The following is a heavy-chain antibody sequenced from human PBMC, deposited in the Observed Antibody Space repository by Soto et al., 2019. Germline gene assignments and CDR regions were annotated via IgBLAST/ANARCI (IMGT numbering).Heavy chain of an antibody. CDR1: GGSISSYY. Sequence: SETLSLTCTVSGGSISSYYWSWIRQPPGKGLEWIGYIYYSGSTNYNPSLKSRVTISVDTSKNQFSLKLSSVTAADTAVYYCARDSVPQYSYGSRYYYYGMDVWGQGTTVTVSS. J-gene: IGHJ6*02. D-gene: IGHD5-18*01. V-gene: IGHV4-59*12. CDR2: IYYSGST. CDR3: ARDSVPQYSYGSRYYYYGMDV.